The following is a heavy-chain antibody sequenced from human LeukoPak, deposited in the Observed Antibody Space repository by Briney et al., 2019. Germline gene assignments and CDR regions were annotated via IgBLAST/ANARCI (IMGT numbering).Heavy chain of an antibody. CDR2: ISYDGSNK. V-gene: IGHV3-30*04. CDR3: ASGTGVGNFDY. CDR1: GFTFSSYA. D-gene: IGHD3-3*01. Sequence: GGSLRLSCAASGFTFSSYAMHWVRQAPGKGLEWVAVISYDGSNKYYADSVKGRFTISRDNSKNTLYLQMNSLRAEDTAVYYCASGTGVGNFDYWGQGTLVTVSS. J-gene: IGHJ4*02.